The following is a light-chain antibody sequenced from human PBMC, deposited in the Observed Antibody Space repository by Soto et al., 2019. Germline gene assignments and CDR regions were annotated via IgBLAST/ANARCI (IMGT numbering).Light chain of an antibody. CDR3: QQYNTYLYT. CDR2: DAS. J-gene: IGKJ2*01. V-gene: IGKV1-5*01. CDR1: QSISRY. Sequence: DIQMTQSPSTLSASVGDRVTITCRASQSISRYLAWYQQKPGKAPKLVIYDASSLESGVPPRFSGSGSGTEFTLTISSLQPDDFATYYCQQYNTYLYTFGQGTKLEIK.